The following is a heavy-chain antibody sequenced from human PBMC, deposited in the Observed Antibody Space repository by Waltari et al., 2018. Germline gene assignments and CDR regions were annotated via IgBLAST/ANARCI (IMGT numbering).Heavy chain of an antibody. Sequence: QVQLVESGGGVVQPGRSLRLSCAASGFTFSSYGMHWVRQAPGKGLEWVAVIWYDGSNKCYADSVKGRVTISRDNSKNTLYLQMNSLRAEDTAVYYCARDSFYYDSSGYVDYWGQGTLVTVSS. J-gene: IGHJ4*02. V-gene: IGHV3-33*01. D-gene: IGHD3-22*01. CDR2: IWYDGSNK. CDR3: ARDSFYYDSSGYVDY. CDR1: GFTFSSYG.